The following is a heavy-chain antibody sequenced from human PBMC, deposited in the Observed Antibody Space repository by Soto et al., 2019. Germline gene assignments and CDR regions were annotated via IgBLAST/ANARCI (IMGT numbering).Heavy chain of an antibody. V-gene: IGHV1-3*01. J-gene: IGHJ6*03. CDR1: GYTFTSYA. CDR3: ARDHWAYSGYEKFYYYYYYMDV. D-gene: IGHD5-12*01. CDR2: INAGNGNT. Sequence: ASVKVSCKASGYTFTSYAMHWVRQAPGQRLERMGWINAGNGNTKYSQKFQGRVTITRDTSASTAYMELSSLRSEDTAVYYCARDHWAYSGYEKFYYYYYYMDVWGKGTTVTVSS.